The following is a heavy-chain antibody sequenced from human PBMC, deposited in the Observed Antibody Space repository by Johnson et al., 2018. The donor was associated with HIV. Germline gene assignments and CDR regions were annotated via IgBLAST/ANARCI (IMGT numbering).Heavy chain of an antibody. CDR2: IYSGGRT. J-gene: IGHJ3*02. V-gene: IGHV3-53*01. CDR3: AKADHSSGWYLAFDI. D-gene: IGHD6-19*01. Sequence: MSWVRQAPGKGMEWVSVIYSGGRTYYADSVKGRFTISRDNSKNTLYLQMNSLRAEDTAVYYCAKADHSSGWYLAFDIWGQGTMVTVSS.